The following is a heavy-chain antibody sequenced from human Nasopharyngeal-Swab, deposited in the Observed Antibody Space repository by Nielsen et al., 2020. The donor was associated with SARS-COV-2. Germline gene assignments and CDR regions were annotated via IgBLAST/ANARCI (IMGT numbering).Heavy chain of an antibody. Sequence: WIRQPPGKRLEWVSYISSSDSTTYYADSVTGRFTISRDNAKNSLYLQMNSLRVEDTGVYYCARADSSGWFFSDWGRGTLVTVSS. V-gene: IGHV3-48*03. J-gene: IGHJ4*02. D-gene: IGHD6-19*01. CDR2: ISSSDSTT. CDR3: ARADSSGWFFSD.